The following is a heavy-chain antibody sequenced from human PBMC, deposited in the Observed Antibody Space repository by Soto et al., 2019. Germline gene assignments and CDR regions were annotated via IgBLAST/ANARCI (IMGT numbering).Heavy chain of an antibody. CDR1: GFTFSSYG. CDR3: ARDEGLGVNYYYYGMDV. D-gene: IGHD3-10*01. CDR2: IWYDGSNK. V-gene: IGHV3-33*01. Sequence: QVQLVESGGGVVQPGRSLRLSCAASGFTFSSYGMHWVRQAPGKGLEWLAVIWYDGSNKYYADSVKGRFTISRDNSKNTLYLQMNSLRAEATAVYYCARDEGLGVNYYYYGMDVWGQGTTVTVSS. J-gene: IGHJ6*02.